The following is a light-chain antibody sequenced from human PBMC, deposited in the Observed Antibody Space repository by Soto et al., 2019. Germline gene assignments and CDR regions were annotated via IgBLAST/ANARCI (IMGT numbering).Light chain of an antibody. J-gene: IGLJ2*01. CDR3: SSYKSGNSVV. CDR1: SSDVGGYNY. Sequence: QSALTQPASVSGSPGQSITISCTGTSSDVGGYNYVSWYQQYPGIAPKLIIYDVSNRPSGVSNRVSGSKSGNTASLTISGLQAEDEAHFYCSSYKSGNSVVFGGGTKLTVL. V-gene: IGLV2-14*01. CDR2: DVS.